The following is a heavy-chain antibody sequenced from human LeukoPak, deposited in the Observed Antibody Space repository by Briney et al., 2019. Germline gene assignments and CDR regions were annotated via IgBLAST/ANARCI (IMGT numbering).Heavy chain of an antibody. V-gene: IGHV4-38-2*02. Sequence: SETLSLTCTVSGYSISSGYYWGWIRQPPGKGLEWIGEINHSGSTNYNPSLKSRVTISVDTSKNQFSLKLSSVTAADTAVYYCARLGIHYCGGDCSLFDYWGQGTLVTVSS. CDR3: ARLGIHYCGGDCSLFDY. J-gene: IGHJ4*02. CDR2: INHSGST. CDR1: GYSISSGYY. D-gene: IGHD2-21*02.